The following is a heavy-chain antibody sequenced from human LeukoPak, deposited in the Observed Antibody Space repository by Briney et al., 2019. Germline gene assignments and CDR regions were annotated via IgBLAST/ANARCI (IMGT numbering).Heavy chain of an antibody. CDR2: IKQDGSDK. Sequence: PGGSLRLSCAASGFTLGSYWMSWVRQAPGKGLEWVANIKQDGSDKYYVDSVKGRFTVSRDNAQNSLYLQINSLGAEDTAVYYCVRVGRSAFDIWGQGTMVTVSS. V-gene: IGHV3-7*01. CDR1: GFTLGSYW. CDR3: VRVGRSAFDI. J-gene: IGHJ3*02.